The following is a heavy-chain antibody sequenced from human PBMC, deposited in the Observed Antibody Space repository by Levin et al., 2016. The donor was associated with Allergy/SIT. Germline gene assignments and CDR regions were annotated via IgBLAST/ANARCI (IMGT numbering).Heavy chain of an antibody. J-gene: IGHJ4*02. Sequence: WIRQPPGKGLEFVSGIGNDGHSKYYGASIPGTFTVSRDDSKNTLYLQMGSLRAEDTAVYYCAREDYSSGRAPVLGHWGLGTLVTVSS. D-gene: IGHD6-25*01. V-gene: IGHV3-64*02. CDR2: IGNDGHSK. CDR3: AREDYSSGRAPVLGH.